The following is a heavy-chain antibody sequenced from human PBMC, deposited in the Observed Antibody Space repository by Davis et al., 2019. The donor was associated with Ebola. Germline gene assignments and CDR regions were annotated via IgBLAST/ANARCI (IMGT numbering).Heavy chain of an antibody. CDR2: ISAYNGNT. CDR1: GYTFTSYG. Sequence: ASVKVSCKASGYTFTSYGISWVRQAPGQGLEWMGWISAYNGNTNYAQKLQGRVTMTTDTSTSTAYMELRSLRSDDTAVYYCARDYGDYREYYYGMDVWGQGTTVTVSS. CDR3: ARDYGDYREYYYGMDV. V-gene: IGHV1-18*01. D-gene: IGHD4-17*01. J-gene: IGHJ6*02.